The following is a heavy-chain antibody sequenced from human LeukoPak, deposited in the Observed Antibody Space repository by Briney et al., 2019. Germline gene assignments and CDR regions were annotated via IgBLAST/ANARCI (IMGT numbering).Heavy chain of an antibody. CDR2: MNPNSGNT. CDR3: AKDSATAAAGVYYGMDV. Sequence: ASVKVSCKASGYTFTSYDINWVRQATGQGLEWMGWMNPNSGNTGYAQKFQGRVTMTRNTSISTAHMELSSLRSEDTAVYYCAKDSATAAAGVYYGMDVWGQGTTVTVSS. CDR1: GYTFTSYD. J-gene: IGHJ6*02. D-gene: IGHD6-13*01. V-gene: IGHV1-8*01.